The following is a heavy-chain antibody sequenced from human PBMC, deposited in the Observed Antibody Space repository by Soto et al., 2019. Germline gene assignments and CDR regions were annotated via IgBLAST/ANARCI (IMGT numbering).Heavy chain of an antibody. V-gene: IGHV3-30-3*01. CDR1: GFTFSSYA. D-gene: IGHD6-13*01. CDR2: ISYDGSNK. J-gene: IGHJ6*02. Sequence: GGSLRLSCAASGFTFSSYAMHWVRQAPGKGLEWVAVISYDGSNKYYADSVKGRFTISRDNSKNPLYLQMNSLRAEDTAVDYCARGYSSSWSDEFYYFYCGMDVLGQGTTVTVFS. CDR3: ARGYSSSWSDEFYYFYCGMDV.